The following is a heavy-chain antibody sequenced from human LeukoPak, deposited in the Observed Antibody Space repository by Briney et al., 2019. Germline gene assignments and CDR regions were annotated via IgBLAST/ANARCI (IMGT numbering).Heavy chain of an antibody. CDR1: GCSISSYY. Sequence: SETLSLTCTVSGCSISSYYWSWIRQPPGKGLEWIGEINYSGSTNYNPSLKSRVTISVDTSNNQFSLQLSSVNAADTAVYYCARDRTIFGVVITPLRYWGQGTLVTVSS. CDR3: ARDRTIFGVVITPLRY. V-gene: IGHV4-34*01. J-gene: IGHJ4*02. D-gene: IGHD3-3*01. CDR2: INYSGST.